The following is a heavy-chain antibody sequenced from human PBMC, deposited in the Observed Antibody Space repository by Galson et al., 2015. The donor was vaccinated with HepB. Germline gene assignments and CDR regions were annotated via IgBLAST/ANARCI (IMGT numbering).Heavy chain of an antibody. CDR3: AKEAPHCEGDCSHYYYGMDV. D-gene: IGHD2-21*02. J-gene: IGHJ6*02. Sequence: SLRLSCAASGFTFSAYGMHWVRQAPGKGLEWVAVISFDGSGDKYYVDSVKGRFTISRDNSKNALYLQMNSLRPEDTAVYYCAKEAPHCEGDCSHYYYGMDVWGQGTAVTVSS. CDR2: ISFDGSGDK. CDR1: GFTFSAYG. V-gene: IGHV3-30*18.